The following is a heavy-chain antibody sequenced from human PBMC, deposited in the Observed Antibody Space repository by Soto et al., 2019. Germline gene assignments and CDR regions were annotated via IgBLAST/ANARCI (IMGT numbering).Heavy chain of an antibody. D-gene: IGHD3-16*01. J-gene: IGHJ6*03. V-gene: IGHV3-23*01. CDR1: GFTVSSYA. CDR3: AKALRFTFTTGYYMDV. Sequence: EVQLLESGGGLVQPGGSLRLSCAASGFTVSSYAMSWVRQAPGKGLEWVSVISGSGSTYSADSVKGRFTITRDSSTNTVYLQMTSLRAEDTAVYYCAKALRFTFTTGYYMDVWGRGTTVTVSS. CDR2: ISGSGST.